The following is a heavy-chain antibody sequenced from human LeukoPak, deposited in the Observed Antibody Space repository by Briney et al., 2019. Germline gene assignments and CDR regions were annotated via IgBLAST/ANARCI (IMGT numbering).Heavy chain of an antibody. V-gene: IGHV3-30*18. D-gene: IGHD1-1*01. CDR1: GFTFRNYG. CDR2: VSYDGKNT. J-gene: IGHJ4*02. CDR3: ANLRGNNWYIEY. Sequence: GGSLRLSCAASGFTFRNYGMHWARQAPGKGLEWAAVVSYDGKNTYYVDSVKGRFTVSRDNSKNTLYLQMNRLRVEDTAVYYCANLRGNNWYIEYWGQGTLVTVSS.